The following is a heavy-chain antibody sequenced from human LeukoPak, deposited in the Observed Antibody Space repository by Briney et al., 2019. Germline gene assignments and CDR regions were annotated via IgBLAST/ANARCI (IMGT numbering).Heavy chain of an antibody. V-gene: IGHV4-59*12. J-gene: IGHJ4*02. CDR3: ARVGYCSSTTCYFDY. CDR1: GGSISSYY. CDR2: IYYSGST. Sequence: SETLSLTCTVSGGSISSYYWSWIRQPPGKGLEWIGYIYYSGSTNYNPSLKSRVTISVDTSKNQFSLNLSSVTAADTAVYYCARVGYCSSTTCYFDYWGQGTLVTVSS. D-gene: IGHD2-2*01.